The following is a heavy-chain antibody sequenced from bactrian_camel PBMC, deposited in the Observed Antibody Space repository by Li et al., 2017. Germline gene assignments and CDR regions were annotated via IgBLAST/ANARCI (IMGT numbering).Heavy chain of an antibody. CDR3: ETPAQQSHLLCPRN. D-gene: IGHD7*01. J-gene: IGHJ4*01. CDR2: IDSNGYT. Sequence: VQLVESGGGSVQAGGSLRLSCANSGFTFCNYEMSWYRQGPGATREFVAQIDSNGYTTYADSVKGRFTISQDGAKNAASLQMNNLNPEDTGMYYCETPAQQSHLLCPRNWGQGTQVTVS. CDR1: GFTFCNYE. V-gene: IGHV3S10*01.